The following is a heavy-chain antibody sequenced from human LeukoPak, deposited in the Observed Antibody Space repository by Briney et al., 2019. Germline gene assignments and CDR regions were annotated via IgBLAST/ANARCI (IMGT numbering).Heavy chain of an antibody. CDR2: IKEDGSEK. CDR3: TRQGHHNFEY. Sequence: GGSQRLSCAASGFTLSNYWMSWVRQAPGKGLEWVAKIKEDGSEKFYVDSVKGRFTISRDNAKNSLHLQLNSLRAEDTAVYYCTRQGHHNFEYWGQGTLVTVSS. V-gene: IGHV3-7*01. D-gene: IGHD1-14*01. CDR1: GFTLSNYW. J-gene: IGHJ4*02.